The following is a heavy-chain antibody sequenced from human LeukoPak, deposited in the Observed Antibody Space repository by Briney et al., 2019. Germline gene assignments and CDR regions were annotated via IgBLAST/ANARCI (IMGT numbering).Heavy chain of an antibody. CDR1: GGSISSHY. CDR3: ARVKTGGGFDY. CDR2: IYYSGST. J-gene: IGHJ4*02. D-gene: IGHD1-26*01. V-gene: IGHV4-59*11. Sequence: PSETLSLTCTVSGGSISSHYWSWIRQPPGKGLEWIGYIYYSGSTNYNPSLKSRVTISVDTSKNQFSLKLSSVTAADTAVYYRARVKTGGGFDYWGQGTLVTVSS.